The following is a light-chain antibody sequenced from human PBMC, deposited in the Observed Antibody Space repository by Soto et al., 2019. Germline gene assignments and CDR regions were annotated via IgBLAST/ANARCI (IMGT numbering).Light chain of an antibody. CDR1: SSDY. CDR3: SSYAGGDVF. V-gene: IGLV2-8*01. J-gene: IGLJ2*01. CDR2: EVS. Sequence: QSVLTQPPSASGSPGQSVTISCTGTSSDYVSWYQQHPGKVPKLIIYEVSKRPSGIPDRFSGSKSGNTASLTVSGLQAEDEADYYCSSYAGGDVFFGEGTKVTVL.